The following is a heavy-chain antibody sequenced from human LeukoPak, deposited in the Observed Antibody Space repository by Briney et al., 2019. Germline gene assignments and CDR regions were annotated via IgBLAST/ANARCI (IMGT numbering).Heavy chain of an antibody. V-gene: IGHV3-23*01. Sequence: GGSLRLSCAASGFSFRSYAMSWVRQAPGKGLEWVSAISGSGTNTYYADSVKGRFTISRDNSRNTLDLQMNSLRAEDTAVYYCAKANGAIFGVAGYFDYWGQGTLVTVSS. CDR2: ISGSGTNT. J-gene: IGHJ4*02. CDR3: AKANGAIFGVAGYFDY. CDR1: GFSFRSYA. D-gene: IGHD3-3*02.